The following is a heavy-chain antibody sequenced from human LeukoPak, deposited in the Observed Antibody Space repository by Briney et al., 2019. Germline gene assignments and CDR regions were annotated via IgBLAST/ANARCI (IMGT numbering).Heavy chain of an antibody. CDR3: ARVGSSGWYVHSTLDY. V-gene: IGHV1-2*02. CDR2: INPSNGDT. CDR1: GYTFSDYY. J-gene: IGHJ4*02. Sequence: ASVKVSCKASGYTFSDYYIHWVRQAPGQGLEWMAWINPSNGDTNYAQKFQGRVTMTRDTSISTAYMELTRLISDDTAVYYCARVGSSGWYVHSTLDYWGQGTLVTVSS. D-gene: IGHD6-19*01.